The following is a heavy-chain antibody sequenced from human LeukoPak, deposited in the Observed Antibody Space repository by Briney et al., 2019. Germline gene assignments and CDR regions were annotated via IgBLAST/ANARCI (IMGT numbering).Heavy chain of an antibody. Sequence: SETLSLTCTVSGGSISSSSYYWGWIRQPPGKGLEWIGSIYYSGSTYYNPSLKSRVTISVDTSKNQFSLKLSSVTAADTAVYYCARGTGYSSGWYVPYYYYYMDVWGKGTTVTVSS. CDR2: IYYSGST. D-gene: IGHD6-19*01. V-gene: IGHV4-39*07. J-gene: IGHJ6*03. CDR3: ARGTGYSSGWYVPYYYYYMDV. CDR1: GGSISSSSYY.